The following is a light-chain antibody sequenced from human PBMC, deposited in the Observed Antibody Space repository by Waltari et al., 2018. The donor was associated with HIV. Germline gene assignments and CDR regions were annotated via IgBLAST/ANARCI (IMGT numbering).Light chain of an antibody. Sequence: SSVLTQPPSVSVAPGQTARLTCGGNNIGSKSVPWYQQKPGQAPVLVIYDDSDRPSGIPERFSGSNSGNTATLTISRVEAGDEADYYCQVWDTNSHHPGVFGGGTKLTVL. CDR2: DDS. CDR3: QVWDTNSHHPGV. V-gene: IGLV3-21*02. J-gene: IGLJ3*02. CDR1: NIGSKS.